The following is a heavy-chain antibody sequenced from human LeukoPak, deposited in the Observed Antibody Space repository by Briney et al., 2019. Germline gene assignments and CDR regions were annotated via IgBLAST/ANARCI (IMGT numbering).Heavy chain of an antibody. D-gene: IGHD3-9*01. CDR1: GFTFSNYA. V-gene: IGHV3-23*01. CDR2: IVGSGSKT. CDR3: AKWGDYDILTGYYDSDY. Sequence: PGGSLRLSCAASGFTFSNYAMSWVRQAPGKGLEWVSAIVGSGSKTYYAASVKGRFTISRDNPKNTLYLQMNSLRAEDTAVYYCAKWGDYDILTGYYDSDYWGQGTLVTVSS. J-gene: IGHJ4*02.